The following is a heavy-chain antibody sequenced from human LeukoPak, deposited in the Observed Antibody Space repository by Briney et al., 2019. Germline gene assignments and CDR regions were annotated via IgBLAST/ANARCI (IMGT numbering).Heavy chain of an antibody. Sequence: PSETLSLTCSVSGDSINSAGDFRGWTRQLPGKGLEWIGYIRNGGFTNYNPSLKSRMTMSIDRSKNQVYLNVISVTAADTAVYYCARQYNYLFDPWGRGTLVIVSS. CDR3: ARQYNYLFDP. J-gene: IGHJ5*02. D-gene: IGHD5-12*01. CDR1: GDSINSAGDF. V-gene: IGHV4-31*03. CDR2: IRNGGFT.